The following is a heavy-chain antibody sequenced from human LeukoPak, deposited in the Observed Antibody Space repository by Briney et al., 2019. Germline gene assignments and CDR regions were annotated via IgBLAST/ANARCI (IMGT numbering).Heavy chain of an antibody. V-gene: IGHV6-1*01. CDR1: GDSVSTNSAT. CDR2: TYYRSKWYN. CDR3: TRDQGLGRYAFDI. J-gene: IGHJ3*02. D-gene: IGHD7-27*01. Sequence: SQTLSLTCAISGDSVSTNSATWNWIRQSPSRGLEWLGRTYYRSKWYNDYAVSVKSRITINPDTSKNQFSLQLNSVTPEDTAVYYCTRDQGLGRYAFDIWGQGTMVTVSS.